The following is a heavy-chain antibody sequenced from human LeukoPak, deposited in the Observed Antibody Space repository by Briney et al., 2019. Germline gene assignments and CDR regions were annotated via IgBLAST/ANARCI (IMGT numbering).Heavy chain of an antibody. V-gene: IGHV1-69*13. CDR3: ASAEEAVAGTFDP. J-gene: IGHJ5*02. Sequence: SVKVSCTASGGTFSSYAISWVRQAPGQGLEWMRGIIPIFGTANYAQKFQGRVTITADESTSTAYMELSSLRSEDTAVSYCASAEEAVAGTFDPWGQGTLVTVSS. CDR1: GGTFSSYA. D-gene: IGHD6-19*01. CDR2: IIPIFGTA.